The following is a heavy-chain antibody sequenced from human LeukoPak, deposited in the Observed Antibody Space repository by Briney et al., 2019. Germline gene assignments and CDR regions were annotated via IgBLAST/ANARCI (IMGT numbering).Heavy chain of an antibody. CDR2: IYYGGST. Sequence: SETLSLTCTVSGGSISSSSYYWGWIRQPPGKGLEWIGSIYYGGSTYYNPSLKSRVTISVDTSKNQFSLKLSSVTAADTAVYYCARPYSGSYLDYWGQGTLVTVSS. J-gene: IGHJ4*02. CDR3: ARPYSGSYLDY. D-gene: IGHD1-26*01. V-gene: IGHV4-39*01. CDR1: GGSISSSSYY.